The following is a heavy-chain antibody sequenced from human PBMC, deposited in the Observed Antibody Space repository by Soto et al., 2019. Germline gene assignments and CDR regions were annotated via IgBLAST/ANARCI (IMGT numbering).Heavy chain of an antibody. CDR3: ARMKHYDSSGAYDF. J-gene: IGHJ4*02. D-gene: IGHD3-22*01. V-gene: IGHV4-31*02. Sequence: WTWIRQPPGSGLEWIGYIFFTGTTYYNPSLKSRLTMSIDTSKNQFSLSLSSVTAADTAVYYCARMKHYDSSGAYDFWGQGSPVTVSS. CDR2: IFFTGTT.